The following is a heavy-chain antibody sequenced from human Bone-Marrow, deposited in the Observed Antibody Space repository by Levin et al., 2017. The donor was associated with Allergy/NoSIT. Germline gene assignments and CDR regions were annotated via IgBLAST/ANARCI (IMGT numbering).Heavy chain of an antibody. CDR3: ANGSREQDLGLLSGYDTEVKIDS. CDR1: GYTFIDYN. Sequence: ASVKVSCRASGYTFIDYNIHWVRRAPRQGLEWMAWINPKNGDTQYAQNFQGRVTVTSDTSISTVHMELRGLTFDDTAVYYCANGSREQDLGLLSGYDTEVKIDSWGQGTLVTVSS. V-gene: IGHV1-2*02. D-gene: IGHD5-12*01. CDR2: INPKNGDT. J-gene: IGHJ5*01.